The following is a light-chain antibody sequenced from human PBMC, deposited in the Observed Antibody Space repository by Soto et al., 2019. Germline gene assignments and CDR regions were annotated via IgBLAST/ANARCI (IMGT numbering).Light chain of an antibody. Sequence: DIQMTQSPSTLSASVGDRVSITCRASQSISSWLAWYQQKPGKAPKLLIYDASSLESGVPSRFSGSGSGTEYALTISSLQPDDFATYYCQQYNSAPGTFGQGTKVESK. CDR3: QQYNSAPGT. CDR2: DAS. V-gene: IGKV1-5*01. CDR1: QSISSW. J-gene: IGKJ1*01.